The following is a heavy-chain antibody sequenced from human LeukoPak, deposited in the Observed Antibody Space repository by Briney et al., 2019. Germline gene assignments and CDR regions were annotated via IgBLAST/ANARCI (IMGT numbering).Heavy chain of an antibody. D-gene: IGHD6-13*01. J-gene: IGHJ4*02. CDR3: ASRIAAAGFSFDY. Sequence: SETLSLTCAVSGGSISSSNWWSWVRQPPGKGLEWIGEIYHSGSTNYNPSLKSRVTISVDKSKNQFSLKLSSVTAADTAVYYCASRIAAAGFSFDYWGQGTLVTVSS. CDR1: GGSISSSNW. CDR2: IYHSGST. V-gene: IGHV4-4*02.